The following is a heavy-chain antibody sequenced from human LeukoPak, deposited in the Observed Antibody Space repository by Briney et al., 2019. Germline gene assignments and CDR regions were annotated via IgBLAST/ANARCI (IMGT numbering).Heavy chain of an antibody. D-gene: IGHD6-13*01. Sequence: ASVKVSCKASGYTFTSYYMHWVRQAPGQGLEWMGIINPSGGSTSYAQKFQGRVTMTRDTSTSTVYMELSSLRSEDTAVYYCARDPPDLQTKYSSSWYGRGQYFDYWGQGTLVTVSS. CDR3: ARDPPDLQTKYSSSWYGRGQYFDY. V-gene: IGHV1-46*01. J-gene: IGHJ4*02. CDR2: INPSGGST. CDR1: GYTFTSYY.